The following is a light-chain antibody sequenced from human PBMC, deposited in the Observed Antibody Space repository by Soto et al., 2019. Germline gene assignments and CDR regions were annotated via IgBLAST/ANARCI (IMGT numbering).Light chain of an antibody. CDR2: DAS. V-gene: IGKV1-5*01. J-gene: IGKJ1*01. Sequence: DTQMTHSPSSVSASGGYSVTITCRASQGVSDWVAWYQQKPGEAPKLLIYDASTLERGVPSRFSGTGSGTEFTLTIDRLQPDDFATYYCRHYNSYSEACGQGTTGDIK. CDR1: QGVSDW. CDR3: RHYNSYSEA.